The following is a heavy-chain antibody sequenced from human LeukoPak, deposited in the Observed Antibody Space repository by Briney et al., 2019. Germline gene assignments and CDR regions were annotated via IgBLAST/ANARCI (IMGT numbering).Heavy chain of an antibody. J-gene: IGHJ4*02. CDR2: ISGSGGST. D-gene: IGHD2-21*02. V-gene: IGHV3-23*01. CDR1: GFTFSSYA. Sequence: PGGSLRLSCAASGFTFSSYAMSWVRQAPGKGLEWVSAISGSGGSTYYADSVKGRFIISSDNSKNTLYLQMNSLRAEDTAVYYCAKDLTYCGGDCYISYFDYWGQGTLVTVSS. CDR3: AKDLTYCGGDCYISYFDY.